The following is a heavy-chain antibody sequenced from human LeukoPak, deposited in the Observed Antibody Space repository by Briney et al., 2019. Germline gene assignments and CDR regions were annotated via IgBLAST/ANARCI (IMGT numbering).Heavy chain of an antibody. V-gene: IGHV1-2*02. D-gene: IGHD1-7*01. CDR2: INPNSGGT. J-gene: IGHJ4*02. Sequence: ASVKVSCKASGYTFTGYYMHWVRQAPGQGLEWMGWINPNSGGTNYAQKFQGRVTTTRDTSISTAYMELSRLRSDDTAVYYCARDPWETGTTVDYWGQGTLVTVSS. CDR1: GYTFTGYY. CDR3: ARDPWETGTTVDY.